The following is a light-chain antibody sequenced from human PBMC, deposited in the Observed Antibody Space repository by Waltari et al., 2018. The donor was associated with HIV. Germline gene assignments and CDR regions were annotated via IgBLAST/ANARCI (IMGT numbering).Light chain of an antibody. CDR3: QSFHGITAV. CDR2: KDD. CDR1: SGRVASNY. V-gene: IGLV6-57*02. J-gene: IGLJ3*02. Sequence: NFMLTQPHSVSASPGKTVTISCTGSSGRVASNYVQWYQQRPGSAPTTVIYKDDQRPSGVPDRFSGSINSSSNSASITILELKTEDEDDYSFQSFHGITAVFGGGTKLTVL.